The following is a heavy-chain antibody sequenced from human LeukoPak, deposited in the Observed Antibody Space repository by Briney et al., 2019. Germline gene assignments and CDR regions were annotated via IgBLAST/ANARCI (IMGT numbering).Heavy chain of an antibody. CDR1: GFTFSSYS. CDR2: ISSSSSYI. J-gene: IGHJ4*02. D-gene: IGHD4-17*01. V-gene: IGHV3-21*01. Sequence: PGGSLRLSCAPSGFTFSSYSMNWVRQAPGKGLEWVSSISSSSSYIYYADSVKGRFTISRDNAKNSLYLQMNSLRAEDTAVYYFARDHPYGDYIGWFDYWGQGTLVTVSS. CDR3: ARDHPYGDYIGWFDY.